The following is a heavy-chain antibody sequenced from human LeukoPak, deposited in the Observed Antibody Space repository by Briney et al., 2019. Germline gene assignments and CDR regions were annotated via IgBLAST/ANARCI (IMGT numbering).Heavy chain of an antibody. CDR3: AKETSSSFDY. J-gene: IGHJ4*02. V-gene: IGHV3-23*01. CDR1: RFTFSSYA. Sequence: PGGSLRLSCAPSRFTFSSYAIKWVRPGPGRGLECVSGNCNIVDSTYYADPLKGRFTISRDNSKNTLYLQMNSLRAEDTAVYYCAKETSSSFDYWGQGTLVTVSS. D-gene: IGHD6-6*01. CDR2: NCNIVDST.